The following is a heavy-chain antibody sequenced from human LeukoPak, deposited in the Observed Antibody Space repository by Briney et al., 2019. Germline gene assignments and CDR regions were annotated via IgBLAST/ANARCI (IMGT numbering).Heavy chain of an antibody. D-gene: IGHD6-6*01. CDR2: IYYSGNT. CDR3: ASWASSSSPYYSGMDV. J-gene: IGHJ6*02. Sequence: SETLSLTCTVSGGSISSYYWSWIRQPPGRGLEWIGYIYYSGNTNYNPSLKSRVTISVDTSKNQFSLKLSSVTAADTAVYYCASWASSSSPYYSGMDVWGQGTTVPVSS. V-gene: IGHV4-59*08. CDR1: GGSISSYY.